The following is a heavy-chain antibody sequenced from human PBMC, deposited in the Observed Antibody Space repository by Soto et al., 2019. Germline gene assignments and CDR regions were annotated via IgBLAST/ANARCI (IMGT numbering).Heavy chain of an antibody. V-gene: IGHV3-30*03. CDR1: GFTFRFYD. CDR3: XXDXXXXXRTTAHDAGGLDH. D-gene: IGHD4-4*01. J-gene: IGHJ4*02. CDR2: ISRDGNNK. Sequence: QVQLVESGGGVVQPGRSLRLSCATSGFTFRFYDMHWVRQAPGKXLEWVAIISRDGNNKDYGDSVKGRFTISRDNSKNTLYLQMNSLRGEDTAXXYXXXDXXXXXRTTAHDAGGLDHWGRGTLVTVSS.